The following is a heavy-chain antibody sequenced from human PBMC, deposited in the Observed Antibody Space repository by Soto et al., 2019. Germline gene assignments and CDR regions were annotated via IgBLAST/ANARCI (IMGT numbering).Heavy chain of an antibody. CDR2: IIPILGIA. CDR3: ARDGGYSSSQPGYY. Sequence: QVQLVQSGAEVKKPGSSVKVSCKASGGTFSSYTISWVRQAPGQGLEWMGRIIPILGIANYAQKFQGRVTITADKSTSTAYMELSSLISEDTAVYYCARDGGYSSSQPGYYWGQGTLVTVSS. V-gene: IGHV1-69*08. D-gene: IGHD6-13*01. CDR1: GGTFSSYT. J-gene: IGHJ4*02.